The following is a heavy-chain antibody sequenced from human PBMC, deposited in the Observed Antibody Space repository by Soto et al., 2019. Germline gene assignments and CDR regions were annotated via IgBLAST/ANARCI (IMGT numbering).Heavy chain of an antibody. CDR3: ARDMRVESDFWSGYTVYYYYYGMDV. J-gene: IGHJ6*02. CDR2: ISYDGSNK. V-gene: IGHV3-30-3*01. Sequence: PGGSLRLSCAASGFTFSSYAMHWVRQAPGKGLEWVAVISYDGSNKYYADSVKGRFTISRDNSKNTLYLQMNSLRAEDTAVYYCARDMRVESDFWSGYTVYYYYYGMDVWGQGTTVTVSS. D-gene: IGHD3-3*01. CDR1: GFTFSSYA.